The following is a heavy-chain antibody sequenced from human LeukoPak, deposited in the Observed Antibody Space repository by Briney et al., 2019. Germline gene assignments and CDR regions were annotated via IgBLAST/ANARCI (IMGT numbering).Heavy chain of an antibody. V-gene: IGHV4-59*01. CDR1: GGSISSYY. CDR2: IYYSGST. Sequence: SETLSLTCTVSGGSISSYYWSWIRQPPGKGLEWIRYIYYSGSTNYNPSLKSRVTISVDTSKNQFSLKLSSVTAADTAVYYCARVSHSGSYWRGYYFDYWGQGTLVTVSS. J-gene: IGHJ4*02. D-gene: IGHD1-26*01. CDR3: ARVSHSGSYWRGYYFDY.